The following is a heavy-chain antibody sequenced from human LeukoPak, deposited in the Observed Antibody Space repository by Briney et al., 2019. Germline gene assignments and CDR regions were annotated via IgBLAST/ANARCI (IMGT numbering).Heavy chain of an antibody. CDR2: IRSKAYGGTT. J-gene: IGHJ4*02. D-gene: IGHD2-15*01. CDR3: TRGPRYCSGGSCFLNY. V-gene: IGHV3-49*04. Sequence: GGSLRLSCTASGFTFGDYAMSWVRQAPGKGLEWVGFIRSKAYGGTTEYAASVKGRFTISRDDSKSIAYLQMNSPKTEDTAVYYCTRGPRYCSGGSCFLNYWGQGTLVTVSS. CDR1: GFTFGDYA.